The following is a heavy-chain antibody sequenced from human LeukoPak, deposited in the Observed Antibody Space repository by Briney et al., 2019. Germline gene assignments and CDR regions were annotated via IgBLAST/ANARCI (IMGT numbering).Heavy chain of an antibody. Sequence: GGSLRLSCAASGFTFSDYYMSWIRQAPGKGLEWVSYISSSGSTIYYADFVEGRFTISRDNAKNSLYLQMNSLRAEDTAVYYCARDRPHYYYGMDVWGQGTTVTVSS. CDR2: ISSSGSTI. V-gene: IGHV3-11*01. CDR3: ARDRPHYYYGMDV. CDR1: GFTFSDYY. J-gene: IGHJ6*02.